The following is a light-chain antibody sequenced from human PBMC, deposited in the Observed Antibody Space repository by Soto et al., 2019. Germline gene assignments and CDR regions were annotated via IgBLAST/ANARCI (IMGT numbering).Light chain of an antibody. CDR2: CAS. CDR1: QSVLSSSNNKNY. CDR3: QHYYSSPLT. J-gene: IGKJ4*01. V-gene: IGKV4-1*01. Sequence: DIVMTQSPDSLSVSLGERATINCKSSQSVLSSSNNKNYLAWYQQKPGQPPKVVIYCASTRGSGVPDRFSGSGSGTDFTLTISSLQAEDVAVYYCQHYYSSPLTFGGGTKVDIK.